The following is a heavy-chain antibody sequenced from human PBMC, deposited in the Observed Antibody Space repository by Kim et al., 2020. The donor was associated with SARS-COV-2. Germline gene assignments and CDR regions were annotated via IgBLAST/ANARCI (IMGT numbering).Heavy chain of an antibody. CDR2: IDEPGGDT. Sequence: GGSLRLSCAASGFAFAGYWMSWVRQAPGKGLEWVANIDEPGGDTYYVESVEGRFSISIDNSKNLLFLQMNSLRAEDTAVYFCGSANGPGTVDYWGQGTLVSVSS. D-gene: IGHD1-1*01. CDR3: GSANGPGTVDY. CDR1: GFAFAGYW. J-gene: IGHJ4*02. V-gene: IGHV3-7*01.